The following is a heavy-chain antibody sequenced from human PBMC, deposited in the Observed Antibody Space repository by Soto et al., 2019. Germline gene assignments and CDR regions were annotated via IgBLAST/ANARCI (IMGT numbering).Heavy chain of an antibody. D-gene: IGHD2-8*01. J-gene: IGHJ5*02. V-gene: IGHV1-2*02. CDR2: INPNSGGT. Sequence: ASVKVSCKASGYTFTSYAMHWVRQAPGQRLEWMGWINPNSGGTNYAQKFQGRVTMTRDTSISTAYMELSRLRSDDTAVYYCATLTPTYCTNGVCTKSNWFDPWGQGTLVTVSS. CDR3: ATLTPTYCTNGVCTKSNWFDP. CDR1: GYTFTSYA.